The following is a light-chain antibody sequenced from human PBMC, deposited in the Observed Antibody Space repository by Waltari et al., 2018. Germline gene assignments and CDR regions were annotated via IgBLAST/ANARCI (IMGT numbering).Light chain of an antibody. V-gene: IGLV1-44*01. J-gene: IGLJ1*01. CDR1: SSNIGDNT. CDR2: GTR. CDR3: AAWDDSLNGPV. Sequence: QSVLTQPPSASGTPGQRIIISCSGSSSNIGDNTVTWYQQVPGTAPKLLIYGTRDRPSGGSTRLSGSKSGTSASLAISALQPEDEADYYCAAWDDSLNGPVFGTGTKVTVL.